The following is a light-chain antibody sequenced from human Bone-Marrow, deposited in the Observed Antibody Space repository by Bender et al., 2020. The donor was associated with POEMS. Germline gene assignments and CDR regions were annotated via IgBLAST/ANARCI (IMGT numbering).Light chain of an antibody. V-gene: IGLV2-23*02. CDR1: SSDVGSYNL. Sequence: LTQPPSVSVSPGQTASITCSGTSSDVGSYNLVSWYQQHPGKAPKLMIYAVTKRPSGVSNRFSGSKSGNTASLTISGLQAEDEADYYCCSYADSSTLVFGTGTKVTVL. J-gene: IGLJ1*01. CDR3: CSYADSSTLV. CDR2: AVT.